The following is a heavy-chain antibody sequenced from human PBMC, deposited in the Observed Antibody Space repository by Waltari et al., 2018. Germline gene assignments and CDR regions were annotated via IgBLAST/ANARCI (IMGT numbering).Heavy chain of an antibody. CDR3: ARGAGKQLVPPSLDY. J-gene: IGHJ4*02. V-gene: IGHV4-30-2*01. D-gene: IGHD6-6*01. CDR2: IYHSGIT. CDR1: GGSISSGGYS. Sequence: QLQLQESGSGLVKPSQTLSLTCAVSGGSISSGGYSWSWIRQPPGKGLEWIGYIYHSGITYSNPPRKSRVTISVDRSKNQFSRKLSAVTAADTAGYYCARGAGKQLVPPSLDYWGQGTLVTVSS.